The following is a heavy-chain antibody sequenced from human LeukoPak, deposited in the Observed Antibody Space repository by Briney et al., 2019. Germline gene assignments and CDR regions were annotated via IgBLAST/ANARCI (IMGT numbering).Heavy chain of an antibody. CDR3: ARHLTYYYGSGSYYNVGRFGFDP. Sequence: ASVKVSCKASGYTFTSYGISWVRQAPGQGLEWMGWISAYNGNTNYAQKLQGRVTMTTDTSTSTAYMELRSLRSDDTAVYYCARHLTYYYGSGSYYNVGRFGFDPWGQGTLVTVSS. J-gene: IGHJ5*02. V-gene: IGHV1-18*01. CDR1: GYTFTSYG. D-gene: IGHD3-10*01. CDR2: ISAYNGNT.